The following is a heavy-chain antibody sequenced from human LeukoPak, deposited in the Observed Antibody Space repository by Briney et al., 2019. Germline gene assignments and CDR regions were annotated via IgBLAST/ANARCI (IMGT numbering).Heavy chain of an antibody. D-gene: IGHD5-18*01. CDR1: GFTFNHYA. CDR2: INSSGGTT. Sequence: GGSLRLSCAASGFTFNHYAMSWVRQAPGKGLEWVSGINSSGGTTYYADSVKGRFTISRDNSKNTLYLQMNSLRAEDTAIYYCARVSRGYSYGPIDYWGQGTLVTVSS. J-gene: IGHJ4*02. CDR3: ARVSRGYSYGPIDY. V-gene: IGHV3-23*01.